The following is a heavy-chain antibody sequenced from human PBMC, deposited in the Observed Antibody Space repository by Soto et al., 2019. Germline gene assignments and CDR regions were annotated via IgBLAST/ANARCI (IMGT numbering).Heavy chain of an antibody. Sequence: QVQLQESGPGLVKPSQTLSLTCTVSGGSISSGGYYWSWIRQHPGKGLEWIGYIYYSGSTYYNPSLKSRVTISVDTSKNQFSLKLSSVTAADTAVYYCARAQIGWGITIFPQGPNWFDPWGQGTLVTVSS. V-gene: IGHV4-31*03. D-gene: IGHD3-3*01. J-gene: IGHJ5*02. CDR2: IYYSGST. CDR3: ARAQIGWGITIFPQGPNWFDP. CDR1: GGSISSGGYY.